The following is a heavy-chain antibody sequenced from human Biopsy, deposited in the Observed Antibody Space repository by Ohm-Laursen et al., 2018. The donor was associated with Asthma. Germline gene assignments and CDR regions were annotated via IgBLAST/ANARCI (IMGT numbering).Heavy chain of an antibody. V-gene: IGHV3-11*01. CDR1: GFSFSDYY. CDR2: ISSSGSTT. CDR3: ARVFESSEWGPFYHFGLDV. J-gene: IGHJ6*02. D-gene: IGHD6-25*01. Sequence: SLRLSCTASGFSFSDYYMTGMRQAPGKGLEWVSSISSSGSTTYPAESVKGRFTISRDNAQKSLFLQMGSLRAEDTAIYYCARVFESSEWGPFYHFGLDVWGQEPTVTVSS.